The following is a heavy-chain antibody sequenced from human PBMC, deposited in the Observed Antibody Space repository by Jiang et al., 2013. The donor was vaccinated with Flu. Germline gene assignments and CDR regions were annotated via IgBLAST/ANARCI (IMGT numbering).Heavy chain of an antibody. D-gene: IGHD1-7*01. CDR3: ARPDYSWNYGGGNWFDP. J-gene: IGHJ5*02. CDR1: GGSISSSSYY. CDR2: IYYSGST. V-gene: IGHV4-39*01. Sequence: GPGLVKPSETLSLTCTVSGGSISSSSYYWGWIRQPPGKGLEWIGSIYYSGSTYYNPSLKSRVTISVDTSKNQFSLKLSSVTAADTAVYYCARPDYSWNYGGGNWFDPWGQGTLVTVSS.